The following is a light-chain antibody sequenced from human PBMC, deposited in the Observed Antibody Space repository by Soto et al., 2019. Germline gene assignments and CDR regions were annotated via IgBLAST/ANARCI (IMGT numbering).Light chain of an antibody. CDR2: GSS. J-gene: IGKJ4*01. CDR1: QSVNSR. V-gene: IGKV3-15*01. CDR3: QQSNNWPLS. Sequence: EIVMTQSPATLSVSPGDRVTLSCRASQSVNSRLARYQQNPGQAPRLLIYGSSTRATDIPARFSGSGSGTEFTLTISSLQSEDVGVYYCQQSNNWPLSFGGGTKVEIK.